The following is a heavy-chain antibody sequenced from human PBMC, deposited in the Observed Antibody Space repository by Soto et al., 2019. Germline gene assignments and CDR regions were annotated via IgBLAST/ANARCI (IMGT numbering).Heavy chain of an antibody. CDR2: ISYDGSNK. V-gene: IGHV3-30*18. CDR3: AKDRSRYCSGGSCYILDY. Sequence: PGGSLRLSCAASGFTFSSYGMHWVRQAPGKGLEWVAVISYDGSNKYYADSVKGRFTISRDNSKNTLYLQMNSLRAEDTAVYYCAKDRSRYCSGGSCYILDYWGQGTLVTVSS. CDR1: GFTFSSYG. J-gene: IGHJ4*02. D-gene: IGHD2-15*01.